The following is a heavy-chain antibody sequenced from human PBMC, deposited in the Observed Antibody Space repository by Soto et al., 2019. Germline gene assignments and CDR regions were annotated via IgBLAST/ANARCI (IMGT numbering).Heavy chain of an antibody. Sequence: EVQLVESGGGLVQPGGSPRLSCAASGFTFSSDSMNWVRQAPGKGLEWASYISSSSSTIYYADSVKGRFTISRDNAKNSLYLQMNSLRDEDTAVYYCARPEYSSSSYGMDVWGQGTTVTVSS. J-gene: IGHJ6*02. CDR3: ARPEYSSSSYGMDV. CDR2: ISSSSSTI. V-gene: IGHV3-48*02. D-gene: IGHD6-6*01. CDR1: GFTFSSDS.